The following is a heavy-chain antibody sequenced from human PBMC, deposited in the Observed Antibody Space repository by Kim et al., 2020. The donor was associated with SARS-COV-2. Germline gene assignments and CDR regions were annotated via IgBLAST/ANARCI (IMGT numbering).Heavy chain of an antibody. J-gene: IGHJ4*02. D-gene: IGHD6-13*01. CDR1: GFTISNYW. CDR3: TSWGAGNY. Sequence: GGSLRLSCAASGFTISNYWMSWVRQAPGKGLEWVANIKRDGSEKYYVDSVRGRFTISRDNAQNSLFLQMNSLRVEDTAVYYCTSWGAGNYWGPGTLVTVSS. V-gene: IGHV3-7*01. CDR2: IKRDGSEK.